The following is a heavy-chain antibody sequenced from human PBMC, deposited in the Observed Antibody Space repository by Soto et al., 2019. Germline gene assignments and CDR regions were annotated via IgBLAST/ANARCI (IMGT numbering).Heavy chain of an antibody. D-gene: IGHD3-22*01. J-gene: IGHJ3*02. CDR1: GLTFGDYA. CDR3: TRAGYYDSSGHDAFDI. V-gene: IGHV3-49*04. CDR2: IRSKAYGGTT. Sequence: PGGSLRLSCTASGLTFGDYAMSWVRQAPGKGLEWVGFIRSKAYGGTTEYAASVKGRFTISRDDSKSIAHLQMNSLKTEDTAVYYCTRAGYYDSSGHDAFDIWGQGTMVT.